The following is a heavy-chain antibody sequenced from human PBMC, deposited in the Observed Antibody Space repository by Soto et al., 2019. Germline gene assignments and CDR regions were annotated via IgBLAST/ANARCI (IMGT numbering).Heavy chain of an antibody. J-gene: IGHJ3*02. Sequence: GESLKISCKASGYSFTSYWIGWVRQMPGKGLEWMGIIYPGDSDTRYSPSFQGQVTISADKSISTAYLQWSSLKASDTAMYYCARGAITMIGVVIPDAFDIWGQGTMVTVSS. CDR2: IYPGDSDT. CDR1: GYSFTSYW. D-gene: IGHD3-22*01. V-gene: IGHV5-51*01. CDR3: ARGAITMIGVVIPDAFDI.